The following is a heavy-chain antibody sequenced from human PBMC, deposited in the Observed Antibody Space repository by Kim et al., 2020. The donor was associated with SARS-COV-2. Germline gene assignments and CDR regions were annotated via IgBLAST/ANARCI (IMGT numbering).Heavy chain of an antibody. J-gene: IGHJ6*01. V-gene: IGHV3-30*18. Sequence: VAVISYDGSNKYYSASVNGRFTISRDNSKNTLYLQMNSLRAEDTAVYYCSKGEEQQLVEAGSSYGM. CDR2: ISYDGSNK. CDR3: SKGEEQQLVEAGSSYGM. D-gene: IGHD6-13*01.